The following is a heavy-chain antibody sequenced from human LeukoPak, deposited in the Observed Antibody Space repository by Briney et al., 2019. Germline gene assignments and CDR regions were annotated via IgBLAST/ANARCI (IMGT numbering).Heavy chain of an antibody. Sequence: GGSLRLSCEASGFTFHNYAMHWVRQSPGRGLEWVSLITWDGGLTYYADFVQGRFTISRDNSHHSLYLQSDSPRTDDTAYYYCVKTVGRAVAGSFDYWGQGTLVTVSS. J-gene: IGHJ4*02. D-gene: IGHD6-19*01. CDR3: VKTVGRAVAGSFDY. CDR1: GFTFHNYA. V-gene: IGHV3-43D*03. CDR2: ITWDGGLT.